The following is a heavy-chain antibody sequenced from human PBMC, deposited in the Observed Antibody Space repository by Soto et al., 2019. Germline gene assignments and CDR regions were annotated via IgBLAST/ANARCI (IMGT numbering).Heavy chain of an antibody. J-gene: IGHJ6*03. CDR1: GDSVPSNSAA. Sequence: SQTLSLTCAISGDSVPSNSAAWNWIRQSPSRGLEWLGRTYYRSEWYNDYAVSVKSRITINPDTSKNQFSLQLNSVTPEDTAVYYCAREYSGYDRYYYYYMDVWGKGTTVTVSS. CDR3: AREYSGYDRYYYYYMDV. V-gene: IGHV6-1*01. CDR2: TYYRSEWYN. D-gene: IGHD5-12*01.